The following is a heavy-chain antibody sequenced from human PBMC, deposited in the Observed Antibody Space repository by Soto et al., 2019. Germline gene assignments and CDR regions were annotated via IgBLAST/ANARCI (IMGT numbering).Heavy chain of an antibody. D-gene: IGHD6-13*01. CDR1: GFTFSSYD. CDR3: ARGGPSSWAAWKHGFDP. J-gene: IGHJ5*02. V-gene: IGHV3-13*01. Sequence: GGSLRLSCAASGFTFSSYDMHWVRQATGKGLEWVSTIGTAGDTYYPGSVKGRFTISRENAKNSLYLQMNSLRAGDTAVYYCARGGPSSWAAWKHGFDPWGQGTLVNVAS. CDR2: IGTAGDT.